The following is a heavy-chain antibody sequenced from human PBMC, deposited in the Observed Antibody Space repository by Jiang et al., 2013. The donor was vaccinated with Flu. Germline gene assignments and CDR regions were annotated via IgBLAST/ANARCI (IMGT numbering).Heavy chain of an antibody. J-gene: IGHJ4*02. Sequence: GSGLVKPSETLSLTCTVSGGSISDYYWNWIRQPPGKGLEWIGYIYYSGDTNYNPSLKSRVTISVDTSKNQFSLKLSSVTAADTAIYFCARARAPEVAAYYFDSWGQGMLVIVSS. D-gene: IGHD6-13*01. V-gene: IGHV4-59*01. CDR2: IYYSGDT. CDR3: ARARAPEVAAYYFDS. CDR1: GGSISDYY.